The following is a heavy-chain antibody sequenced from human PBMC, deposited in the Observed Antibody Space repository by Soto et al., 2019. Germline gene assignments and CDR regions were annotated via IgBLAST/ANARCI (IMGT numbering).Heavy chain of an antibody. D-gene: IGHD3-22*01. CDR3: ARVGWYYYDSSGYSVIDY. J-gene: IGHJ4*02. CDR2: IYHSGST. V-gene: IGHV4-4*02. CDR1: GGSISSSNW. Sequence: PSETLSLTCAVSGGSISSSNWWSWVRQPPGKGLEWIGEIYHSGSTNYNPSLKSRVTISVDKSKNQFSLKLSSVTAADTAVYYCARVGWYYYDSSGYSVIDYWGQGTLVTVSS.